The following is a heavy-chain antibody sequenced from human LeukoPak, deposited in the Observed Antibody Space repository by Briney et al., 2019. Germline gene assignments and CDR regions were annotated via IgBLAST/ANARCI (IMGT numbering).Heavy chain of an antibody. Sequence: SVKVSCKASGGTFSSYAISWVRQAPGQGLEWMGRIIPILGIANYAQKFQGRVTITAGKSTSTAYMELSSLRSEDTAVYYCARDSIVVVPAAMPPDYWGQGTLVTVSS. D-gene: IGHD2-2*01. CDR2: IIPILGIA. CDR3: ARDSIVVVPAAMPPDY. CDR1: GGTFSSYA. J-gene: IGHJ4*02. V-gene: IGHV1-69*04.